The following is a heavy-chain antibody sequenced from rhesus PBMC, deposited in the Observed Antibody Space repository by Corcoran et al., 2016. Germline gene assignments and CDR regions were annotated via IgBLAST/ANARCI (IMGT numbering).Heavy chain of an antibody. CDR3: ASGDWLLSFDY. D-gene: IGHD3-3*01. CDR1: GYNFTELS. J-gene: IGHJ4*01. Sequence: EVQLVQSGAEVKKPGASGKISCKASGYNFTELSMHWVRQAPGKGLEWIGSGSPEDGEADYAQKFRDRVTITADTATDTAYMELSSLRSEDTAVYYCASGDWLLSFDYWGQGVLVTVSS. V-gene: IGHV1-111*02. CDR2: GSPEDGEA.